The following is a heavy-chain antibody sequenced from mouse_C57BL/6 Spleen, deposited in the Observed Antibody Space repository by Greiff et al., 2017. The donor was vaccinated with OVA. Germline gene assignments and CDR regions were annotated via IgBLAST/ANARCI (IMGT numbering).Heavy chain of an antibody. J-gene: IGHJ3*01. D-gene: IGHD3-2*02. V-gene: IGHV7-3*01. CDR3: ARSTAQAAPWFAY. Sequence: EVQRVESGGGLVQPGGSLSLSCAASGFTFTDYYMSWVRQPPGKALEWLGFIRNKANGYTTEYSASVKGRFTISRDNSQSILYLQMNALRAEDSATYYCARSTAQAAPWFAYWGQGTLVTVSA. CDR2: IRNKANGYTT. CDR1: GFTFTDYY.